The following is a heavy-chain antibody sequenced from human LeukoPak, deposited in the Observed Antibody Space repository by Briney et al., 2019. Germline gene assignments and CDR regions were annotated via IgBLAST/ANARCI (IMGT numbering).Heavy chain of an antibody. D-gene: IGHD3-9*01. CDR1: GFTFSSYW. CDR2: INGDGRNI. V-gene: IGHV3-74*01. CDR3: TKDLMDYDVSTGLHHYYMDV. Sequence: GGSLRLSCAASGFTFSSYWMHWVRQDPRKGLVWVSRINGDGRNINYADSVRGRFTISRDNAKNTLYLQMNTLRVEDTAVYYCTKDLMDYDVSTGLHHYYMDVWGQGTTVTVSS. J-gene: IGHJ6*02.